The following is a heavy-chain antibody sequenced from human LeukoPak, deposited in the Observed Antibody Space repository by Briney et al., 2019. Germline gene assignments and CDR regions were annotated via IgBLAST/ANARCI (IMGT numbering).Heavy chain of an antibody. Sequence: PSETLSLTCTVSGGSISSSSYYWGWIRRPPGKGLEWIGSIYYSGSTYYNPSLKSRVTISVDTSKNQFSLKLSSVTAADTAVYYCGRVYYDFWSGYYTLYYFDYWGQGTLVTVSS. J-gene: IGHJ4*02. CDR2: IYYSGST. CDR1: GGSISSSSYY. V-gene: IGHV4-39*01. CDR3: GRVYYDFWSGYYTLYYFDY. D-gene: IGHD3-3*01.